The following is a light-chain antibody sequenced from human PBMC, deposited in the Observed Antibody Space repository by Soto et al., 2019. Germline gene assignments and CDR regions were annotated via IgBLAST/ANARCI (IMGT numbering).Light chain of an antibody. V-gene: IGKV1-5*01. Sequence: IPMTQTAATLSASVGDSVTLTCRASQSISSWLAWYQQKPGKAPKLLIYDASTLQSGVPSRFSGSGSGTDFTLTISSLQPEDFATYYCQQLNSYPLTFGGGTKVDIK. J-gene: IGKJ4*01. CDR3: QQLNSYPLT. CDR1: QSISSW. CDR2: DAS.